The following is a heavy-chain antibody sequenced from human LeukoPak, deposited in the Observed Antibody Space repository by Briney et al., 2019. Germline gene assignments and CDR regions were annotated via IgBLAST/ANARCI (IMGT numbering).Heavy chain of an antibody. V-gene: IGHV5-51*01. CDR3: ARLPYSSSSVLGP. D-gene: IGHD6-6*01. J-gene: IGHJ5*02. CDR1: GYKFSNYW. CDR2: IFPDDSDT. Sequence: GESLKISCKGSGYKFSNYWIAWVRQMPGKGLEWMGIIFPDDSDTRYSPSFQGQVTISADKSISTAYLQWSSLKASDTAMYYCARLPYSSSSVLGPWGQGTLVTVSS.